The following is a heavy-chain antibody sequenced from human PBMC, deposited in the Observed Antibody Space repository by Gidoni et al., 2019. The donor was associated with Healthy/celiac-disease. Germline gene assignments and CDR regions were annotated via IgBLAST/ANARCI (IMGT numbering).Heavy chain of an antibody. CDR2: IKQDGSEK. J-gene: IGHJ4*02. D-gene: IGHD5-12*01. Sequence: EVQLVESGGGVVQPGGSLRLSCAASGFTFSSHWMSWVRQAPGKGLEWVANIKQDGSEKYYVDSVKGRFTISRDNAKNSLYLQMNSLRAEDTAVYYCARDPYSGYDHLYAPPDYWGQGTLVTVSS. V-gene: IGHV3-7*03. CDR3: ARDPYSGYDHLYAPPDY. CDR1: GFTFSSHW.